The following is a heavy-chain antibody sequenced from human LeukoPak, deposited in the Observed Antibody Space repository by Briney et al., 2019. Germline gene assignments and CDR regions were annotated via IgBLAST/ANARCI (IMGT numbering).Heavy chain of an antibody. J-gene: IGHJ6*03. V-gene: IGHV1-8*01. Sequence: ASVKVSCKASGYTFTSYDINWVQQATGQGLEWMGWVNPNSGNTGYAQKFQGRVTMTRNTSISTAYMELSSLRSEDTAVYHCARGHGSYYYYMDVWGKGTTVTVSS. D-gene: IGHD3-10*01. CDR1: GYTFTSYD. CDR3: ARGHGSYYYYMDV. CDR2: VNPNSGNT.